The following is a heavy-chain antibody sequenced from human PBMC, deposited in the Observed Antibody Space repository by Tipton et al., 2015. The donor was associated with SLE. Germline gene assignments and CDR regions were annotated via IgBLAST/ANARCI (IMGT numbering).Heavy chain of an antibody. CDR3: ARGSLLCSHGPDP. J-gene: IGHJ5*02. Sequence: QGQLVQSGAEVKKPGATVKVSCKASGYTFTSYEIKWVRQATGPGLEWIGWMNPHSGNPGYAQKFQGRVTMTRNTSVSTAYMELSSLISEDTAVYYCARGSLLCSHGPDPWGQGTLGTVSS. D-gene: IGHD2-21*01. CDR1: GYTFTSYE. V-gene: IGHV1-8*01. CDR2: MNPHSGNP.